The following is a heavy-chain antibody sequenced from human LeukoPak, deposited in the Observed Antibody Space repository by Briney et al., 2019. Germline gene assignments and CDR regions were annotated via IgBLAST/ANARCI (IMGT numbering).Heavy chain of an antibody. CDR2: ISGSGGTT. CDR3: ARERGSSGGNTNGYFDY. J-gene: IGHJ4*02. CDR1: GFTFSNYA. V-gene: IGHV3-23*01. D-gene: IGHD2-8*01. Sequence: GESLRLSCAASGFTFSNYAMSWVRQAPGKGLEWVSVISGSGGTTYSADSVKGRFTISRDNSKNTLYLQMNSLRAEDTAAYYCARERGSSGGNTNGYFDYWGQGALVTVSS.